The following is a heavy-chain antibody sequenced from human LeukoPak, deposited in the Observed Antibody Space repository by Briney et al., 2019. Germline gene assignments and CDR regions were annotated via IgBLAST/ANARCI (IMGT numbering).Heavy chain of an antibody. D-gene: IGHD3-10*02. CDR1: GFTFSSYE. CDR3: AELGITMIGGV. V-gene: IGHV3-48*03. J-gene: IGHJ6*04. Sequence: GGSLRLSCAASGFTFSSYEMNWVRQAPGKGLEWVSYISSGSTIYYAASAKGGFTICIDNAKNTLYLQMNSLRAGDTAVYYCAELGITMIGGVWGKGTTVTISS. CDR2: ISSGSTI.